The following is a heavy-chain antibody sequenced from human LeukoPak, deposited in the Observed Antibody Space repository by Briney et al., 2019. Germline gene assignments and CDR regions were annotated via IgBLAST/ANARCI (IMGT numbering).Heavy chain of an antibody. Sequence: SETLSLTCTVSGGSISGYYWSWIRQPPGTGLEYIGYIYYSGSTNSNPSLKSRVSISIDTSKNQFSLKLSSVAAADTAVYYCARVGNNLTIFRVPNAPYEYYMDVWGKGTTVTVSS. V-gene: IGHV4-59*01. CDR3: ARVGNNLTIFRVPNAPYEYYMDV. CDR2: IYYSGST. CDR1: GGSISGYY. D-gene: IGHD3-3*01. J-gene: IGHJ6*03.